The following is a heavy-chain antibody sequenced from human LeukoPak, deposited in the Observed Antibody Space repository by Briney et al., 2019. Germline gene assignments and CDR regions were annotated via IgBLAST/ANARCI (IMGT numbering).Heavy chain of an antibody. CDR3: AKDLRVGYCSSTSCYQFDY. J-gene: IGHJ4*02. CDR2: ISYDGSNK. CDR1: GFTFSSYG. V-gene: IGHV3-30*18. D-gene: IGHD2-2*01. Sequence: GGSLRLSCAASGFTFSSYGMHWVRQAPGKGLEWVAVISYDGSNKYYADSVKGRFTISRDNSKNTLYLQMNSLRAEDTAVYYCAKDLRVGYCSSTSCYQFDYWGQGTLVTVSS.